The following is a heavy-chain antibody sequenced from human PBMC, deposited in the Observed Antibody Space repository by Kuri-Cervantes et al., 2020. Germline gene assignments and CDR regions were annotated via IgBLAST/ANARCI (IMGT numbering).Heavy chain of an antibody. Sequence: SLKXXXAAXGXXXEDXAXRWVRQAXGKGLEXXSGISXXSRXXXXAXSVRXRXTISRENAKNSLYXEMSSLRXXDTAXXYCAXXMGWRYDNXXWSPRFDSWGQGTLVTVSS. V-gene: IGHV3-9*01. J-gene: IGHJ4*02. D-gene: IGHD1-14*01. CDR1: GXXXEDXA. CDR3: AXXMGWRYDNXXWSPRFDS. CDR2: ISXXSRXX.